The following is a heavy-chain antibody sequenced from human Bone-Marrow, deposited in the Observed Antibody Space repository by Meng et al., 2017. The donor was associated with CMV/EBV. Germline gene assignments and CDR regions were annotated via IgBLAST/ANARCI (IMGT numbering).Heavy chain of an antibody. CDR2: IKQDGSEK. CDR1: GFTFSSYW. CDR3: SRESIVGDYYYYYNGMDV. D-gene: IGHD1-26*01. Sequence: GGYLRLSCAASGFTFSSYWMSWVRQAPGKGLEWVANIKQDGSEKYYVDSVKGRFTISRDNAKNSLYLQMNSLRAEDTAVYYCSRESIVGDYYYYYNGMDVWGQGTTVTVSS. J-gene: IGHJ6*02. V-gene: IGHV3-7*01.